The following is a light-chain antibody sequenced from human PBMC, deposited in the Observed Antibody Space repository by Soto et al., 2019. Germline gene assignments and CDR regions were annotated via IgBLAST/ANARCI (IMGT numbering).Light chain of an antibody. Sequence: EVVLTQSPDTLSLSPGERATLSCRASQSISSDYLVWYQQKPGQAPRLLIYGASSRATGIPDRFSGSGSGTDFTLTINRLEPEDFAVYYCQHYGNSFWTFGQGTRLEIK. J-gene: IGKJ5*01. CDR1: QSISSDY. CDR2: GAS. V-gene: IGKV3-20*01. CDR3: QHYGNSFWT.